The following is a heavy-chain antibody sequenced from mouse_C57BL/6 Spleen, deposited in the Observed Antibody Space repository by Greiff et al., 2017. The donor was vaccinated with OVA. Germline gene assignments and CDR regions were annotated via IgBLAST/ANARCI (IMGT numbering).Heavy chain of an antibody. J-gene: IGHJ3*01. CDR1: GFTFSDYG. V-gene: IGHV5-17*01. CDR2: ISSGSSTI. CDR3: ARFYGNYVSWFAY. Sequence: EVQVVESGGGLVKPGGSLKLSCAASGFTFSDYGMHWVRQAPEKGLEWVAYISSGSSTIYYADTVKGRFTISRDNAKNTLFLQMTSLRSEDTAMYYCARFYGNYVSWFAYWGQGTLVTVSA. D-gene: IGHD2-1*01.